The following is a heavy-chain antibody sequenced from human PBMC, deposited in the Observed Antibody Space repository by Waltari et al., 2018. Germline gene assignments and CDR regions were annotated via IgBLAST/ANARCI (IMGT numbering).Heavy chain of an antibody. V-gene: IGHV3-53*02. CDR1: GFTVSSNY. CDR2: IYSGGST. J-gene: IGHJ3*02. D-gene: IGHD4-17*01. Sequence: EVQLVETGGGLIQPGGSLRLSCAASGFTVSSNYMSWVRQAPGKGLEWVSVIYSGGSTYYADSVKGRFTISRDNSKNTLYLQMNSLRAEDTAVYYCARDQDYGGNDAFDIWGQGTMVTVSS. CDR3: ARDQDYGGNDAFDI.